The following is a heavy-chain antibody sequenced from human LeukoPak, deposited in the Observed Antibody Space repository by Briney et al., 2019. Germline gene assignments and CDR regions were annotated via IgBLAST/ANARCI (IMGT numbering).Heavy chain of an antibody. D-gene: IGHD3-10*01. CDR1: GGSIRSYF. Sequence: SETLSLTCTVSGGSIRSYFWSWVRQPPGKGLEWIGHIHHSGNTTYNPSLKSRVAMSIDTSNSQFSLKVNSVTAADTAVYYCVRPHPLYGAGSFAFWGQGNLVIVSS. V-gene: IGHV4-59*08. CDR2: IHHSGNT. CDR3: VRPHPLYGAGSFAF. J-gene: IGHJ4*02.